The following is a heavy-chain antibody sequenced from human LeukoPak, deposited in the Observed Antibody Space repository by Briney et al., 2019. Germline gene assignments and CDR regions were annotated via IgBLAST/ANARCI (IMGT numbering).Heavy chain of an antibody. J-gene: IGHJ6*02. V-gene: IGHV3-23*01. CDR1: VFTFSSYA. D-gene: IGHD3-10*01. CDR3: AKGIYGSGSYYYYGMDV. CDR2: ISGSGGSP. Sequence: GGSLRLACAASVFTFSSYAVSSVRQARGKGLELVAAISGSGGSPYYADSVKGRFTISRDNSKNTLYLQMNSLRAEDTAVYYCAKGIYGSGSYYYYGMDVWGQGTTVTVSS.